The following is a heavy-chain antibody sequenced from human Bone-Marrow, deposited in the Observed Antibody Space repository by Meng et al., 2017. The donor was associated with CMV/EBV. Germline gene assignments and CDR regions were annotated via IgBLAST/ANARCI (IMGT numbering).Heavy chain of an antibody. Sequence: SETLSLTCTVSGGSISSYYWGWIRQPPGKGLEWIGSIYYSGSTYYNPSLKSRVTISVDTSKNQFSLKLSSVTAADTAVYYCARLRWELLGFDYWGQGTLVTVS. J-gene: IGHJ4*02. V-gene: IGHV4-39*01. D-gene: IGHD1-26*01. CDR3: ARLRWELLGFDY. CDR1: GGSISSYY. CDR2: IYYSGST.